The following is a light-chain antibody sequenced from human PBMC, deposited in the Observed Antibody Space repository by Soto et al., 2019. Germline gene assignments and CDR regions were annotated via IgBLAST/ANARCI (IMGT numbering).Light chain of an antibody. CDR3: QQYNSYSWT. CDR2: DAS. Sequence: DIQMTQSPPSLSASVGDRVTITCRASQDIEGFLAWYQQKPGTAPKLLVYDASTLESGVPSRFSGSRSGTEFTLTISSLQPDDFATYYCQQYNSYSWTFGQGTKVEIK. V-gene: IGKV1-5*01. J-gene: IGKJ1*01. CDR1: QDIEGF.